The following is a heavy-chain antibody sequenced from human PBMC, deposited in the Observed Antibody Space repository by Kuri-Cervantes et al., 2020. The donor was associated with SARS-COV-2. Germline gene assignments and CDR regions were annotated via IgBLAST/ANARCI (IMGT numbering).Heavy chain of an antibody. D-gene: IGHD3-3*01. J-gene: IGHJ4*02. V-gene: IGHV3-49*04. CDR3: TRDDFWSGYYTN. Sequence: GESLKISCTASGFTFGDYAMSWVRQAPGKGLEWVGFIRSKAYGGTTEYAASVKGRFTISRDDSKSIAYLQMNSLKTEDTAVYYCTRDDFWSGYYTNWGQGTLVTVSS. CDR1: GFTFGDYA. CDR2: IRSKAYGGTT.